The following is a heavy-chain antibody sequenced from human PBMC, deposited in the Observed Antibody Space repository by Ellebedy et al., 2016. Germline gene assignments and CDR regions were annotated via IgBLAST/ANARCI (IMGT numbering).Heavy chain of an antibody. V-gene: IGHV3-30*18. J-gene: IGHJ4*02. Sequence: GESLKISXAASGFTFSSHGIHWVRQAPGKGLEWVALISYDGSHQYYAESVKGRFTISRDNSKNTLFLQMNSLRGDDTAVYYCAKGMADYYDSRGYSPRSPYLDYWGQGTLVTVSS. CDR3: AKGMADYYDSRGYSPRSPYLDY. D-gene: IGHD3-22*01. CDR2: ISYDGSHQ. CDR1: GFTFSSHG.